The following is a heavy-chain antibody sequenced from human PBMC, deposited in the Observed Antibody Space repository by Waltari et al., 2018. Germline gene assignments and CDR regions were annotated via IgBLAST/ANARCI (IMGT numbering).Heavy chain of an antibody. Sequence: VQLVESGGVLLNPGGSLRLSCSASGFTFSSYAWGWVRQAPGKGLEWISAIGTSGATTYYLDYVKGRFANSRDNSHNTLYLQMNRLRAEDTATYYCAKMRGGVTTAFDYWGQGTLVTVSS. D-gene: IGHD4-4*01. CDR3: AKMRGGVTTAFDY. CDR2: IGTSGATT. J-gene: IGHJ4*02. V-gene: IGHV3-23*04. CDR1: GFTFSSYA.